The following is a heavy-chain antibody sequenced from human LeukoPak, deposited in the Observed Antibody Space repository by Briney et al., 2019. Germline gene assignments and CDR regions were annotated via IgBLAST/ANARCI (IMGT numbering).Heavy chain of an antibody. J-gene: IGHJ5*02. D-gene: IGHD3-10*01. CDR3: AKDHRSGSTPSSFWFDP. Sequence: LSGGSLRLSCAASGFTFSSYEMNWVRQAPGKGLEWVSYISSSGSTIYYADSVKGRFTISRDNAKNSLYLQMNSLRAEDTALYYCAKDHRSGSTPSSFWFDPWGQGTLVTVSS. V-gene: IGHV3-48*03. CDR1: GFTFSSYE. CDR2: ISSSGSTI.